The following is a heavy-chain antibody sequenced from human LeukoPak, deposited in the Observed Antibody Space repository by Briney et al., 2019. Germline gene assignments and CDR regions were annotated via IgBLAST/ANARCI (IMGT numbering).Heavy chain of an antibody. J-gene: IGHJ6*03. CDR1: GDSISGLY. Sequence: PSETLSLTCTVSGDSISGLYWSWIRQPAGKGLQWIGRISTSGSTNYNPFLKSRVTMSVGRSTNEFSLTVRSVTAADTALYYCARGLPSYGDYVDYYFYMDVWGKGTTVTVSS. V-gene: IGHV4-4*07. CDR3: ARGLPSYGDYVDYYFYMDV. D-gene: IGHD4-17*01. CDR2: ISTSGST.